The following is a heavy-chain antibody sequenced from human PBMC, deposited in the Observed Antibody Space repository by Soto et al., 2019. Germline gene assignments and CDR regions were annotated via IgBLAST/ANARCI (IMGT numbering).Heavy chain of an antibody. CDR1: GFTCSSYW. Sequence: EVQLVESGGGLVQPGGSLRLSCAASGFTCSSYWMHWVRQAQGKGLVWVSRINSDGSSTSYADSVKGRFTSTRDNAKNTLYLQMNSLRAEDTAVYYCVRTSLVVAAATREDYWGQGTLGTVSS. CDR3: VRTSLVVAAATREDY. V-gene: IGHV3-74*01. J-gene: IGHJ4*02. CDR2: INSDGSST. D-gene: IGHD2-15*01.